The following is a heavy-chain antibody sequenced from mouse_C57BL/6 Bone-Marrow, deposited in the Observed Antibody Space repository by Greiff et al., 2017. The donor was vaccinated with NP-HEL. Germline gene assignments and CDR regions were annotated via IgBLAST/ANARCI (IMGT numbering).Heavy chain of an antibody. V-gene: IGHV1-82*01. CDR2: IYPGDGDT. D-gene: IGHD3-2*02. CDR3: ARSQGSSGLLYYAMDY. Sequence: AQLQQSGPELVKPGASVKISCKASGYAFSSSWMNWVKQRPGKGLEWIGRIYPGDGDTNYNGKFKGKATLTADKSSSTAYMQLSSLTSEDSAVYFCARSQGSSGLLYYAMDYWGQGTSVTVSS. CDR1: GYAFSSSW. J-gene: IGHJ4*01.